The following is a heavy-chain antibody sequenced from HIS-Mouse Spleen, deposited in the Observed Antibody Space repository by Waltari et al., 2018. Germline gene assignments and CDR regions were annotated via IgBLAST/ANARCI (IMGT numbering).Heavy chain of an antibody. CDR2: IYYSGST. CDR3: ARSPYYDFWSGYSDNWFDP. CDR1: GGSISSSSYY. D-gene: IGHD3-3*01. Sequence: QLQLQESGPGLVKPSETLSLTCTVPGGSISSSSYYWGWFRQPPGKGLGWIGSIYYSGSTYYNPSLKSRVTISVDTSKNQFSLKLSSVTAADTAVYYCARSPYYDFWSGYSDNWFDPWGQGTLVTVSS. V-gene: IGHV4-39*07. J-gene: IGHJ5*02.